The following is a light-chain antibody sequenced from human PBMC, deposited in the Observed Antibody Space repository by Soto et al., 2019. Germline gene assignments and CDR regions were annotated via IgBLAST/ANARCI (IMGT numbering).Light chain of an antibody. Sequence: QSALTQPPSASRSPGQSVTISCTGAGSDVGGYNYVSWYQQHPGKAPKLIIYEVTKRPSGVPDRFSGSKSGNTASLTVSALLAEDEADYYCSSYAGNNNCVFGTGTKLTVL. J-gene: IGLJ1*01. CDR1: GSDVGGYNY. V-gene: IGLV2-8*02. CDR2: EVT. CDR3: SSYAGNNNCV.